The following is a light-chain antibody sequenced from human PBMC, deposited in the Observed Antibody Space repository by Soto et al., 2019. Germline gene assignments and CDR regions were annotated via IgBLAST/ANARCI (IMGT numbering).Light chain of an antibody. CDR1: QSIASS. Sequence: EIVLTQSPATLSLSPGERATLSCRASQSIASSLAWFQQKPGQPPRLLIYDASNRATGIPARFSGSGSGTDFTLTINSLEPEDFAVYYCQQYNNWPPLTFGQGTRLEIK. CDR2: DAS. CDR3: QQYNNWPPLT. V-gene: IGKV3-11*01. J-gene: IGKJ5*01.